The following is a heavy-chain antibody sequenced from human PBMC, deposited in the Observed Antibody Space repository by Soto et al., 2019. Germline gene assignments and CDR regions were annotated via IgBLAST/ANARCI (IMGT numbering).Heavy chain of an antibody. CDR2: IYYSGRT. V-gene: IGHV4-59*08. Sequence: PSETLSLTCTVSGGSISSYYWRWIRQPPGKGLEWIGYIYYSGRTNYNPSLKSRVTISVDTSKNQFSLKLSSVTAADTAVYYCARQGGMIVASPGYMDVWGKGTTVTVSS. D-gene: IGHD5-12*01. CDR1: GGSISSYY. J-gene: IGHJ6*03. CDR3: ARQGGMIVASPGYMDV.